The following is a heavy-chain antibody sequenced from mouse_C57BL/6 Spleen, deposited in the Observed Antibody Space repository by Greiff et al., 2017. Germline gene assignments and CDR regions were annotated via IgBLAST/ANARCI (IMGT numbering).Heavy chain of an antibody. CDR2: LDPSDSYT. V-gene: IGHV1-69*01. J-gene: IGHJ1*03. CDR1: GYTFTSYW. D-gene: IGHD3-3*01. CDR3: ARRGGWDWYFDV. Sequence: QVQLQQPGAELVMPGASVKLSCKASGYTFTSYWMHWVKQRPGQGLEWIGELDPSDSYTNYNQQFKGKSTLTVDKSSSTAYMQLSSLTSEDSAVYYCARRGGWDWYFDVWGTGTTVTVSS.